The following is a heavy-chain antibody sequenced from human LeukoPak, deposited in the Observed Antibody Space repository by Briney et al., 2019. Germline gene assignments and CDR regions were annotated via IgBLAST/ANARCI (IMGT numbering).Heavy chain of an antibody. Sequence: GGSLRLSCAASGFTFSSYSMNWVRQAPGRGLEWVSYISSSSSTIYYADSVKGRFTISRDNAKNSLYLQMNSLRAEDTAVYYCANSGVTIFGVVSLGWFDPWGQGTLVTVSS. CDR1: GFTFSSYS. CDR3: ANSGVTIFGVVSLGWFDP. V-gene: IGHV3-48*01. J-gene: IGHJ5*02. D-gene: IGHD3-3*01. CDR2: ISSSSSTI.